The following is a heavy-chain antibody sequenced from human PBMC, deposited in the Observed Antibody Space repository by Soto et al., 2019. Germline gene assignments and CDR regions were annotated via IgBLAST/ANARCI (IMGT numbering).Heavy chain of an antibody. Sequence: EVQLVESGGGLVQPGGSLRLSCAASGFIFSDYDMNWVRQAPGKGLEWVSYISSSGSTIDYADSVKGRFTISRDNTKNSLYLQMNSLRAEDTAVYYCAREVDIVASFYYYGMDVWGQGTTSPSP. CDR2: ISSSGSTI. CDR3: AREVDIVASFYYYGMDV. D-gene: IGHD5-12*01. J-gene: IGHJ6*02. V-gene: IGHV3-48*03. CDR1: GFIFSDYD.